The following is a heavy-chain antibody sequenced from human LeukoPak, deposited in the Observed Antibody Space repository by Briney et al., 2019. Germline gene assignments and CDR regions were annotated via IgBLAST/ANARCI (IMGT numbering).Heavy chain of an antibody. V-gene: IGHV3-15*01. CDR1: GFTFSNVW. CDR3: TTDVPYYYDRSPTINDY. J-gene: IGHJ4*02. CDR2: IKSKTDGATT. Sequence: GGSLRLSCADSGFTFSNVWMSWVRQAPEKGLEWVGRIKSKTDGATTDYGAPVKGRFTVSRDDSKNTLYLQMISLKTEDTAVYYCTTDVPYYYDRSPTINDYWGQGTLVTVSS. D-gene: IGHD3-22*01.